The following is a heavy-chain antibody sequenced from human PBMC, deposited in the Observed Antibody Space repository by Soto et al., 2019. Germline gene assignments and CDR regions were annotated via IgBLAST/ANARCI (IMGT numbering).Heavy chain of an antibody. CDR1: GGSVSSDTHY. Sequence: QVQLQESGPGLVKPSETLSLTCTVSGGSVSSDTHYWSWIRQPPGKRLEWIGFIYSSGSTNYNPSVKSRVTMSVDTSKIQFSLKLRSVIVADTAVYHCARFVRSCSGTTCYTRADVWGQGTTVTVSS. V-gene: IGHV4-61*01. CDR3: ARFVRSCSGTTCYTRADV. CDR2: IYSSGST. D-gene: IGHD2-2*02. J-gene: IGHJ6*02.